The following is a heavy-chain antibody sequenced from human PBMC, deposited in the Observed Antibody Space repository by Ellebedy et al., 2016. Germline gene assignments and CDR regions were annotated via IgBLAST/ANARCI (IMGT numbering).Heavy chain of an antibody. J-gene: IGHJ4*02. CDR1: GFTFRSYW. CDR3: ARDADGAGGTSDH. CDR2: IDNDGDKT. V-gene: IGHV3-74*01. D-gene: IGHD1-26*01. Sequence: GESLKISXEVSGFTFRSYWMHWIRQAPGKGLVWVSRIDNDGDKTTYADSVKGRFTISRDNAKNTLYLQMNSLTVDDTAVYYCARDADGAGGTSDHWGQGTLVTVSS.